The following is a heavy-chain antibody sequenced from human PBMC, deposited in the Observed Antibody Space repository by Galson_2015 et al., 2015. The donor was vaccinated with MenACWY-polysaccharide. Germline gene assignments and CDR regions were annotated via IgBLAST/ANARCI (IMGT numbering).Heavy chain of an antibody. CDR1: GIRSSGSG. V-gene: IGHV3-33*01. J-gene: IGHJ5*02. CDR2: IQYDGTNK. Sequence: SLRLSCAASGIRSSGSGMHWVRQAPGKGLEWVAVIQYDGTNKVYADSVKGRFTISRDNSRNTLYLEMNSLRAEDTAVYYCAREGSRIVFHAFDTWGRGTLVTVSS. D-gene: IGHD6-13*01. CDR3: AREGSRIVFHAFDT.